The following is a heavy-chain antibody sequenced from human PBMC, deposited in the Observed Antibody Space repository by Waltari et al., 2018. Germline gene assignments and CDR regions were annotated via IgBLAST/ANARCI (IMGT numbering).Heavy chain of an antibody. D-gene: IGHD3-22*01. CDR2: IYSCGRT. Sequence: EVQLVESGGGWIQPGGSLRLSCAASGFTVSSNYMTWVRQAPGKGLELVSVIYSCGRTYYADSVKVRFTISRDNSKNTLYLQMNSLRADDTAVYYCARQGYYYDSSGYFVFDYWGQGTLVTVSS. J-gene: IGHJ4*02. CDR3: ARQGYYYDSSGYFVFDY. CDR1: GFTVSSNY. V-gene: IGHV3-53*01.